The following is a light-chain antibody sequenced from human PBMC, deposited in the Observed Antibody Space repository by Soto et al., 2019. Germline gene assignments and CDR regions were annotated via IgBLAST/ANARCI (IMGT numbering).Light chain of an antibody. V-gene: IGKV3-15*01. CDR2: GAS. CDR3: QHYFNWPYT. CDR1: QSVTSN. J-gene: IGKJ5*01. Sequence: IVITQSPSTLSVSPGERATLSCRASQSVTSNLAWYQQKPGRAPRLLIYGASTRATGIPARFSGSGSGTEFTLTISNLQSEDFALYYCQHYFNWPYTFGQGTRLEIK.